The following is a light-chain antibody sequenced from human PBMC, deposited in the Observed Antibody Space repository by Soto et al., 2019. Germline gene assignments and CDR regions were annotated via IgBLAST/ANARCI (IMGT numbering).Light chain of an antibody. Sequence: QSLLTQPPSGFGTPGQRVTISCSGRSSNAGSNYVYWYQQLPGTAPKLLIYRNNQRPSGVPDRFSGSKSGTSASLAISGLRSEDEADYYCAAWDDSLSGFFVFGTGTKVTVL. CDR3: AAWDDSLSGFFV. J-gene: IGLJ1*01. CDR2: RNN. V-gene: IGLV1-47*01. CDR1: SSNAGSNY.